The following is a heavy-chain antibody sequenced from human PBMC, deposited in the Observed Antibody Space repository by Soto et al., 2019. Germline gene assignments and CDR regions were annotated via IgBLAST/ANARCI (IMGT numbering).Heavy chain of an antibody. D-gene: IGHD1-20*01. CDR2: IVVSSGNT. CDR3: AAGYGQGYYYYGMDV. Sequence: SVKVSCKASGYTFTTYDFNWVRQAPGQRLEWIGWIVVSSGNTNYAQKFQERVTITRDMSTSTAYMELSSLRSEDTAVYYCAAGYGQGYYYYGMDVWGQGTTVTVSS. J-gene: IGHJ6*02. CDR1: GYTFTTYD. V-gene: IGHV1-58*01.